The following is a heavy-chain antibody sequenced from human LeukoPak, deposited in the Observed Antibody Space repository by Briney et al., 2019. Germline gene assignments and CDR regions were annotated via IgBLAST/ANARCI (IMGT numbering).Heavy chain of an antibody. CDR2: IYYSGST. D-gene: IGHD4-17*01. J-gene: IGHJ4*02. V-gene: IGHV4-59*11. CDR1: GGSISSHY. Sequence: PSETLSLTCTVSGGSISSHYWSWIRQPPGKGLEWIGYIYYSGSTNYNPSLKGRVTISVDTSKNQFSLKLSSVTAADTAVYYCARESTNDYGDYPQFDYRGQGTLVTVSS. CDR3: ARESTNDYGDYPQFDY.